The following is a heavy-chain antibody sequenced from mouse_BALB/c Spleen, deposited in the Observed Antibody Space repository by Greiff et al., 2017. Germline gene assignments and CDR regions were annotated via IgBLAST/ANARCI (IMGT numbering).Heavy chain of an antibody. CDR3: ASGYYDFDVAWFAY. CDR2: ISSCGST. CDR1: GFTFSSYA. D-gene: IGHD2-4*01. Sequence: EVHLVESGGGLVKPGGSLKLSCAASGFTFSSYAMSWVRQTLEKRLEWVASISSCGSTYYPDSEKGRFTISRDNARNILYLQMSSLRSEATAMYYCASGYYDFDVAWFAYWGQGTLVTVSA. V-gene: IGHV5-6-5*01. J-gene: IGHJ3*01.